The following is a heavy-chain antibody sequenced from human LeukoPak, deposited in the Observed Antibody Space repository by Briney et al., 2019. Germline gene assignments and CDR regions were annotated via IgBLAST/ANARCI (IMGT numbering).Heavy chain of an antibody. CDR2: IYYSGST. Sequence: SETLSLTCTVSGGSISSSSYYWGWIRQPPGKGLEWIGSIYYSGSTYYNPSLKSRVTISVDTSKNQFSLKLSSVTAADTAVYYCASAAGIAAAGIIPLARYYYYGMDVWGQGTTVTVSS. J-gene: IGHJ6*02. CDR1: GGSISSSSYY. D-gene: IGHD6-13*01. V-gene: IGHV4-39*01. CDR3: ASAAGIAAAGIIPLARYYYYGMDV.